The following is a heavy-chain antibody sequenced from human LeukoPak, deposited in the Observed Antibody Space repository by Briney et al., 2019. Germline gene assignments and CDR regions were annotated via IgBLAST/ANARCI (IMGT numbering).Heavy chain of an antibody. Sequence: GGSLRLSCAASGFTFSSYEMNWLRQAPGKGLEWVSYISSSGSTIYYADSVKGRFTISRDNAKNSLYLQMNSVRAEDTAVYYCARGAYYMDVWGKGTTVTVSS. CDR3: ARGAYYMDV. V-gene: IGHV3-48*03. CDR2: ISSSGSTI. CDR1: GFTFSSYE. J-gene: IGHJ6*03.